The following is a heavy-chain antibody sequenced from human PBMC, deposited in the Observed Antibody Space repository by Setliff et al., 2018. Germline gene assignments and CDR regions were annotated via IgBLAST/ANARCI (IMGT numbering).Heavy chain of an antibody. Sequence: PSETLSLTCAVYGGPFSSYYWSWIRQPPGKGLEWIGEINHSGSTNYNPSLKSRVTISVDTSKNQFSLKLNSVTAADTAVYYCAKEGYYNFWSGFMDVWGQGTTVTVSS. V-gene: IGHV4-34*01. CDR1: GGPFSSYY. J-gene: IGHJ6*02. D-gene: IGHD3-3*01. CDR2: INHSGST. CDR3: AKEGYYNFWSGFMDV.